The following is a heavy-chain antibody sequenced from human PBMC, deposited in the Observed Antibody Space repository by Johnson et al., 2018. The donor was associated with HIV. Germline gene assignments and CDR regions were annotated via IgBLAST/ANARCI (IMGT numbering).Heavy chain of an antibody. CDR2: IKQDGSHK. Sequence: VQLVESGGGLVKPGGSLRLSCAASGFTFSSYWMSWVRQAPGKGLEWVANIKQDGSHKYYADSVKGRFTISRDNAKNSLYLQMNSLRPEDTAVYYCTTDADSSSWNDAFDIWGQGTMVTVSS. CDR3: TTDADSSSWNDAFDI. J-gene: IGHJ3*02. CDR1: GFTFSSYW. D-gene: IGHD6-13*01. V-gene: IGHV3-7*01.